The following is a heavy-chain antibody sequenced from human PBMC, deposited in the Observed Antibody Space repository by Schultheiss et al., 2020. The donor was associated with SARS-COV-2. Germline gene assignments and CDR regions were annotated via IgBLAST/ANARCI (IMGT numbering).Heavy chain of an antibody. V-gene: IGHV3-23*01. CDR3: AKVRGGYVRHAFDI. D-gene: IGHD3-16*01. Sequence: GESLKISCAASGFTFSSYWMSWVRQAPGKGLEWVSDISGSGTTYYADSVKGRFTISRDNSKNTLYLQMNSLRAEDTAVYYCAKVRGGYVRHAFDIWGQGTMVTVSS. CDR2: ISGSGTT. J-gene: IGHJ3*02. CDR1: GFTFSSYW.